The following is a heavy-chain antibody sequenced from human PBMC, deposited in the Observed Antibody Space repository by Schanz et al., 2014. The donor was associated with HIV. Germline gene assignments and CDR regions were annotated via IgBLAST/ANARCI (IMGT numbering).Heavy chain of an antibody. CDR1: GFTFSSYG. V-gene: IGHV3-33*03. D-gene: IGHD2-15*01. Sequence: QVQLVESGGGMVQPGRSLRLSCAASGFTFSSYGMNWVRQAPGKGLEWVAVIWYDGSKKYYADSVKGRFTISRVNSKNTLYLQMNSLRAEDTAIYYCAKGDPTAADPTDSWGQGTLVTVSS. CDR3: AKGDPTAADPTDS. CDR2: IWYDGSKK. J-gene: IGHJ4*02.